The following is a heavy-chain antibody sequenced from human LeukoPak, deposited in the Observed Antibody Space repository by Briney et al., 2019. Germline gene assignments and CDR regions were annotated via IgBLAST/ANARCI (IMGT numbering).Heavy chain of an antibody. CDR3: ARDFLVSSWYQSYYYYGMDV. J-gene: IGHJ6*02. D-gene: IGHD6-13*01. CDR1: GYTFTGYY. CDR2: INPNSGGT. V-gene: IGHV1-2*04. Sequence: ASVKVSRKASGYTFTGYYMHWVRQAPGQGLEWMGWINPNSGGTNYAQKFQGWVTMTRDTSISTAYMELSRLRSDDTAVYYCARDFLVSSWYQSYYYYGMDVWGQGTTVTVSS.